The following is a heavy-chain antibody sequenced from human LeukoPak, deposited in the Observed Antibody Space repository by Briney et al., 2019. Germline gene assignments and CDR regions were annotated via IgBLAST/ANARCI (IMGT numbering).Heavy chain of an antibody. D-gene: IGHD6-19*01. CDR2: IYYSGST. CDR3: ASNGRYSSGWYGFDY. V-gene: IGHV4-59*01. Sequence: PSETLSLTCTVSGGSISSYYWRWIRQPPGKGREWIGYIYYSGSTNYNPSLKSRVTISVDTSKNQFSLKLSSVTAADTAVYYCASNGRYSSGWYGFDYWGQGTLVTVSS. CDR1: GGSISSYY. J-gene: IGHJ4*02.